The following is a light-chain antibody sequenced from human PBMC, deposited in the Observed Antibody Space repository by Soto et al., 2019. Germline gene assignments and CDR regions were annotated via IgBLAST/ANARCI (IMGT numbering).Light chain of an antibody. V-gene: IGKV3-15*01. CDR3: QQYNNWPRT. J-gene: IGKJ1*01. CDR2: GAS. CDR1: QSVSSN. Sequence: EIVMTQSPATLSVFPGERATLSCRASQSVSSNLAWYQQKPGQAPRLLIYGASNRATGIPARFSGSGSGTEFTPTLSSLQSEDFAVYYCQQYNNWPRTFGQGTKVEIK.